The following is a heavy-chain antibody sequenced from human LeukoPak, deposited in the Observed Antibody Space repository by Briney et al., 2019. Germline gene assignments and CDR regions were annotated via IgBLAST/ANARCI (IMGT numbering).Heavy chain of an antibody. V-gene: IGHV3-48*03. CDR2: ISSSGSTI. D-gene: IGHD3-10*01. CDR3: AKACGSGSYFFDY. Sequence: GGSLRLSCAASGFTFSSYEMNWVRQAPGKGLEWVSYISSSGSTIYYADSVKGRFTISRDNSKNTLYLQMNSLRAEDTAVYYCAKACGSGSYFFDYWGQGTLVTVSS. J-gene: IGHJ4*02. CDR1: GFTFSSYE.